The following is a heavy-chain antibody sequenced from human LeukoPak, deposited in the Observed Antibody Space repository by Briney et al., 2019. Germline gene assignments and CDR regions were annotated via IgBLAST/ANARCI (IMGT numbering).Heavy chain of an antibody. D-gene: IGHD6-13*01. CDR3: ARYRSSWWGDGMDV. V-gene: IGHV3-21*01. CDR2: ISSSSSYI. J-gene: IGHJ6*02. CDR1: GFTFSSYS. Sequence: GGSLRLSCAASGFTFSSYSMNWVRQAPGKGLEWVSSISSSSSYIYYADSVKGRFTISRDNAKNSLYLQMNSLRAEDTAVYYCARYRSSWWGDGMDVLGQGTTVTVSS.